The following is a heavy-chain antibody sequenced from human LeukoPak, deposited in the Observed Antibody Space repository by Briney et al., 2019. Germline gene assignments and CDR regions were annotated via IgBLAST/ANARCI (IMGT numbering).Heavy chain of an antibody. CDR1: GGSFSGYY. J-gene: IGHJ6*02. D-gene: IGHD4-17*01. V-gene: IGHV4-31*11. CDR2: IYYSGST. CDR3: ARYGDYNLWFYYYGMDV. Sequence: SETLSLTCAVYGGSFSGYYWSWIRQHPGKGLEWIGYIYYSGSTYYNPSLKSRVTISVDTSKNQFSLELSSVTAADTAVYYCARYGDYNLWFYYYGMDVWGQGTTVTVSS.